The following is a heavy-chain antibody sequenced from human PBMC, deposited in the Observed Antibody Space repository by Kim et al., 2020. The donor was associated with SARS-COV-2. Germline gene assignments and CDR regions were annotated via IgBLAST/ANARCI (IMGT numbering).Heavy chain of an antibody. V-gene: IGHV3-7*01. D-gene: IGHD3-9*01. CDR1: GFTFSSYW. CDR3: ARAPVYDILTGYPEYLDY. Sequence: GGSLRLSCAASGFTFSSYWMSWVRQAPGKGLEWVANIKQDGSEKYYVDSVKGRFTISRDNAKNSLYLQMNSLRAEDTAVYYCARAPVYDILTGYPEYLDYWGQGTLVTVSS. J-gene: IGHJ4*02. CDR2: IKQDGSEK.